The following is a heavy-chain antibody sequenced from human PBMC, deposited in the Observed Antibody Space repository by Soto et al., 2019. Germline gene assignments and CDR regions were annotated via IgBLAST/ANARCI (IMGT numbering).Heavy chain of an antibody. Sequence: QITLKESGPTLVKPTQTLTLTCTFSGFSLSTSGVGVGWIRQPPGKALEWLALIYWDDDKRYSPSLKSRLTITNDTSKNQVVLTMTTMDPVDTATYYSAHVYGGYDNFDYWGQGTLVTVSS. CDR2: IYWDDDK. V-gene: IGHV2-5*02. CDR3: AHVYGGYDNFDY. J-gene: IGHJ4*02. D-gene: IGHD5-12*01. CDR1: GFSLSTSGVG.